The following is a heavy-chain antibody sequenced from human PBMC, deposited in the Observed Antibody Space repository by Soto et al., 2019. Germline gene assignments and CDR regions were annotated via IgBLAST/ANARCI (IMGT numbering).Heavy chain of an antibody. D-gene: IGHD2-15*01. Sequence: QITLKESGPPLVKPTQTLTLTCTFSGFSLTTSAEGVGWVRQPPGKALEWLALIYWDDDKRYSPFLKSRRTITKDTPKKQVVLTMTNRDPVDTATYYCASLGVVAATPLFDYWGQGTLVTVSS. J-gene: IGHJ4*02. V-gene: IGHV2-5*02. CDR2: IYWDDDK. CDR3: ASLGVVAATPLFDY. CDR1: GFSLTTSAEG.